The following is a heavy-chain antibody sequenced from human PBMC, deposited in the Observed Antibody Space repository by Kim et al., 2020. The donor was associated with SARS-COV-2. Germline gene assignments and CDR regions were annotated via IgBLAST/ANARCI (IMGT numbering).Heavy chain of an antibody. CDR1: GFTFSSYA. V-gene: IGHV3-23*03. CDR2: IYSGGSST. D-gene: IGHD5-12*01. J-gene: IGHJ4*02. Sequence: GGSLRLSCAASGFTFSSYAMSWVRQAPGKGLEWVSVIYSGGSSTYYADSVKGRFTISRDNSKNTLYLQMNSLRAEDTAVYYCAKDRRDGYNYIDYWGQGTLVTVSS. CDR3: AKDRRDGYNYIDY.